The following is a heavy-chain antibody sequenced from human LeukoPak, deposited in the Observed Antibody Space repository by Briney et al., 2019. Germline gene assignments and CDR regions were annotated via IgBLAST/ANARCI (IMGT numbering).Heavy chain of an antibody. J-gene: IGHJ4*02. V-gene: IGHV1-2*02. Sequence: GASVKDSCKASGYTFTGYYMHWVRQAPGQGLEWMGWINPNSGGTNYAQKFQGRVTMTRDTSISTAYMELSRLRSDDTAVYYCAREARYDFWSGYYSLWGQGNQVAVSS. D-gene: IGHD3-3*01. CDR2: INPNSGGT. CDR3: AREARYDFWSGYYSL. CDR1: GYTFTGYY.